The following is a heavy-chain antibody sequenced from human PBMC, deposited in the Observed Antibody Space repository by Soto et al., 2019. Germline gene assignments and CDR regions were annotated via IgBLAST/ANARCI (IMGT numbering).Heavy chain of an antibody. Sequence: QVQLVESGGGLVKPGGSLRLSCAASGFTFSDYYMSWIRQAPGKGLEWVSYISSSSSYTNYADSVKGRFTISRDNAKNSLYLQMNSLIAEDTAVYYCARGDGYNYDVVLDYWGQGTLVTVSS. CDR3: ARGDGYNYDVVLDY. D-gene: IGHD1-1*01. CDR1: GFTFSDYY. V-gene: IGHV3-11*05. J-gene: IGHJ4*02. CDR2: ISSSSSYT.